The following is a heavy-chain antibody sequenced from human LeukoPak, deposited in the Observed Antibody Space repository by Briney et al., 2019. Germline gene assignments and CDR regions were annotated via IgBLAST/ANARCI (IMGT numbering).Heavy chain of an antibody. CDR3: ARKYSGYGPGKYYSDY. CDR2: IIPIFGTA. V-gene: IGHV1-69*13. D-gene: IGHD5-12*01. Sequence: SVKVSCKASGGTFSSYAISWVRQAPGQGLEWMGGIIPIFGTANYAQKFQGRVTITADESTSTAYMELSSLRSEDTAVYYCARKYSGYGPGKYYSDYWGQGTLVTVSS. CDR1: GGTFSSYA. J-gene: IGHJ4*02.